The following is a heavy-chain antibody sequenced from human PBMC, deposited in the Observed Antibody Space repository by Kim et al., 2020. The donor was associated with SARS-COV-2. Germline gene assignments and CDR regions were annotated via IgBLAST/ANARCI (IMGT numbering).Heavy chain of an antibody. CDR1: GYTFTSYY. V-gene: IGHV1-46*01. Sequence: ASVKVSCKASGYTFTSYYMHWVRQAPGQGLEWMGIINPSGGSTSYAQKFQGRVTMTRDTSTSTVYMELSSLRSEDTAVYYCARDGVATTPDYYYYYYYGMDVWGQGTTVTVSS. CDR2: INPSGGST. D-gene: IGHD5-12*01. CDR3: ARDGVATTPDYYYYYYYGMDV. J-gene: IGHJ6*02.